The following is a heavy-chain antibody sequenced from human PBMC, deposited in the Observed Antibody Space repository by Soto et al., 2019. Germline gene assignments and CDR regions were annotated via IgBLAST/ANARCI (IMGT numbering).Heavy chain of an antibody. CDR2: TYYRSKWYN. J-gene: IGHJ6*02. D-gene: IGHD3-3*01. CDR1: GDSVSSNSAA. Sequence: SQTLSLTCAISGDSVSSNSAAWNWIRQSPSRGLEWLGRTYYRSKWYNDYAVSVKSRITINPDTSKNQFSLQLNSVTPEDTAVYYCARDRSLGRDFWSGYYTYYYGMDVWGQGTTVTVSS. V-gene: IGHV6-1*01. CDR3: ARDRSLGRDFWSGYYTYYYGMDV.